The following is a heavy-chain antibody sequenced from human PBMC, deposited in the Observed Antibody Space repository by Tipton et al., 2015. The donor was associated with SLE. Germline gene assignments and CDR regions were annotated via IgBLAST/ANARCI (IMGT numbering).Heavy chain of an antibody. D-gene: IGHD6-19*01. Sequence: SLRLSCSVSGFTFSNYAMNWVRQAPGKGLEWVSTITGSGGSTYDADSVKGRFTISRDNSKNTVYLRMNSLRSEDTAVYYCAKDLRSSGWFYYFDYWGHGTLVTVSS. CDR2: ITGSGGST. V-gene: IGHV3-23*01. CDR3: AKDLRSSGWFYYFDY. J-gene: IGHJ4*01. CDR1: GFTFSNYA.